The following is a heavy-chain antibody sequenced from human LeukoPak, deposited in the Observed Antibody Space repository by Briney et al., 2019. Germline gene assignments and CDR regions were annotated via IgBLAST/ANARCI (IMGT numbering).Heavy chain of an antibody. V-gene: IGHV3-7*01. Sequence: GGSLRLSCAASGFTFSGYWMSWVRQAPGKGLECVANIKEDGSEKYYVDSVKGRFTISRDDAKNSLYLQMNSLRAEDTALYYCARLNRGYCYGTTCYMEPGAGHWGQGTLVTVSS. CDR2: IKEDGSEK. CDR1: GFTFSGYW. D-gene: IGHD2/OR15-2a*01. CDR3: ARLNRGYCYGTTCYMEPGAGH. J-gene: IGHJ4*02.